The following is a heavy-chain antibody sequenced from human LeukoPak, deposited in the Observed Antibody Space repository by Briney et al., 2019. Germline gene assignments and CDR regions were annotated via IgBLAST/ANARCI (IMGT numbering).Heavy chain of an antibody. CDR2: INPGGGST. CDR1: GYTFTSYY. V-gene: IGHV1-46*01. J-gene: IGHJ5*02. D-gene: IGHD4-23*01. CDR3: AKDLRWDHPGFDP. Sequence: ASVKVSCKASGYTFTSYYIHWVRQAPGQGLEWMGIINPGGGSTGYAQKFQDRITMTRDTSTSTVYMELSSLRSDDMAVYYCAKDLRWDHPGFDPWGQGTLVIVSS.